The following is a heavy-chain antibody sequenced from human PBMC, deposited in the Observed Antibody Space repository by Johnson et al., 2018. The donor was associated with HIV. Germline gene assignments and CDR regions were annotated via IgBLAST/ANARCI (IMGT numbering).Heavy chain of an antibody. CDR1: GFTVSSNY. D-gene: IGHD6-19*01. CDR2: INWNSGST. V-gene: IGHV3-20*04. J-gene: IGHJ3*02. CDR3: AKDIAVAGTTDRFDAFDI. Sequence: VQLVESGGGVVQPGGSLRLSCAASGFTVSSNYMSWVRQAPGKGLEWVSSINWNSGSTSYADSVKGQFSISRDNAKNSLYLQMNSLRAEDTALYYCAKDIAVAGTTDRFDAFDIWGQGTMVTVSS.